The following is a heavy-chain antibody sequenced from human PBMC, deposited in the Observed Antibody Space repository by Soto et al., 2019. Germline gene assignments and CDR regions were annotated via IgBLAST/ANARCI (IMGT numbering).Heavy chain of an antibody. Sequence: GGSLRLSCAASGFTFSSYAMHWVRQAPGKGLEWVAVISYDGSNKYYADSVKGRFTISRDNSKNTLYLQMNSLRAEDTAVYYCAGQSYCSSTSCYRAFDIWGQGTMVTVSS. V-gene: IGHV3-30-3*01. CDR2: ISYDGSNK. CDR3: AGQSYCSSTSCYRAFDI. J-gene: IGHJ3*02. CDR1: GFTFSSYA. D-gene: IGHD2-2*01.